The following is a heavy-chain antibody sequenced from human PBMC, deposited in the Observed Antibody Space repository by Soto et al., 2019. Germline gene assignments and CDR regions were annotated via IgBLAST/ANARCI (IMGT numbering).Heavy chain of an antibody. D-gene: IGHD6-13*01. CDR1: GYTFVDYA. Sequence: QVQLVQSGAEVKRPGASVRVSCKASGYTFVDYAIHWVRQAPGQRLEWMGWINAGSGNAQFSQKFQDRVTISRDTSENTAYMELNSLRSEDTAIYYCAIEQQRMEVNDCDYWGQGTLVTVSS. V-gene: IGHV1-3*01. CDR2: INAGSGNA. J-gene: IGHJ4*02. CDR3: AIEQQRMEVNDCDY.